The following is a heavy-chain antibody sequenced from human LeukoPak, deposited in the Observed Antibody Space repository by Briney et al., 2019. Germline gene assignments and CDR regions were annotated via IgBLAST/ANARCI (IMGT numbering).Heavy chain of an antibody. J-gene: IGHJ3*02. CDR2: VSSSGGTT. CDR1: GFTFSSYG. D-gene: IGHD3-3*01. CDR3: AKYPELYYDFWSGYYHDAFDI. Sequence: GGSLRLSCAASGFTFSSYGMSCVRQAPGKGLEWVSAVSSSGGTTYYADSVKGRFTISRDNSKNTLSLQMNSLRAEDTAIYYCAKYPELYYDFWSGYYHDAFDIWGQGTMVTVSS. V-gene: IGHV3-23*01.